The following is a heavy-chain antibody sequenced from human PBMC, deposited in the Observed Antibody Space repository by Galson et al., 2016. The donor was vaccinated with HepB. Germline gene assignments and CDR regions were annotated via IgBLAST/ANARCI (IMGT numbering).Heavy chain of an antibody. Sequence: SETLSLTCTVSGGSISSSNYYWGWIRQPPGKGLEWIGSIYYIGTTYYNPSLTGRVTTSVDTSKNLFSLKLSSVTATDTAVYYCARHWGWRGSGYYYDHYWYFDLWGRGTLVTVSS. CDR1: GGSISSSNYY. CDR3: ARHWGWRGSGYYYDHYWYFDL. D-gene: IGHD3-22*01. V-gene: IGHV4-39*01. J-gene: IGHJ2*01. CDR2: IYYIGTT.